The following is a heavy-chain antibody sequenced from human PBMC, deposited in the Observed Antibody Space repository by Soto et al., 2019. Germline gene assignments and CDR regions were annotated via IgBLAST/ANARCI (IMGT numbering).Heavy chain of an antibody. CDR1: GGTFSSYA. D-gene: IGHD6-13*01. Sequence: GASVKVSCKASGGTFSSYAISWVRQAPGQGLEWMGGIIPIFGTANYAQKFQGRVTITADESTSTAYMELSSLRSEDTAVYYCASKPLAAVGLYGMDVWGQGTTVTVSS. CDR3: ASKPLAAVGLYGMDV. J-gene: IGHJ6*02. V-gene: IGHV1-69*13. CDR2: IIPIFGTA.